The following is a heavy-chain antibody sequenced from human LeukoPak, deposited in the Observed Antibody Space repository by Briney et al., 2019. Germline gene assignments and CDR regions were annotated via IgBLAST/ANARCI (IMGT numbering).Heavy chain of an antibody. J-gene: IGHJ4*02. CDR1: GYTFTGYY. CDR2: INPNSGGT. Sequence: ASVKVSCKASGYTFTGYYMHWVRQAPGQGLEWMGWINPNSGGTNYAQKFEGRVTMSRDTSISTAYMELSRLRSDDTAAYYCARECNWGLVYYFDYWGQGTLVTVSS. V-gene: IGHV1-2*02. D-gene: IGHD7-27*01. CDR3: ARECNWGLVYYFDY.